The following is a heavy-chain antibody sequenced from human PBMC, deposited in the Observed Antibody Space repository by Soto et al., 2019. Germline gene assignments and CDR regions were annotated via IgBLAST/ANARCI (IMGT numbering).Heavy chain of an antibody. D-gene: IGHD3-22*01. J-gene: IGHJ3*02. Sequence: PGESLKISWKASGYSFSFYGSGWVRQMPGKGLEWMAIMYPDDSDIRYSPSFEAHVTISADKSTSTAFLQWSSLKASDTAMYYCATAYVYDFENSNYYRDAFDIWGQGTLVPVSS. CDR2: MYPDDSDI. CDR1: GYSFSFYG. V-gene: IGHV5-51*01. CDR3: ATAYVYDFENSNYYRDAFDI.